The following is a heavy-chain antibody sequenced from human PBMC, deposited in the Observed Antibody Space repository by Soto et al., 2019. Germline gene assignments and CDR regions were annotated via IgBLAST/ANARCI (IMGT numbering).Heavy chain of an antibody. V-gene: IGHV4-39*01. J-gene: IGHJ4*02. D-gene: IGHD5-12*01. CDR3: ARQPGLQSFDY. CDR2: IYYSGST. Sequence: QLQLQESGPGLVKPSETLSLTCTVSGGSISSSSYYWGWIRQPPGKGLEWIGSIYYSGSTYYNPSLKSRVTISVDTSKNQFSLKLSSVTAADTAVYYCARQPGLQSFDYWGQGTLVTVSS. CDR1: GGSISSSSYY.